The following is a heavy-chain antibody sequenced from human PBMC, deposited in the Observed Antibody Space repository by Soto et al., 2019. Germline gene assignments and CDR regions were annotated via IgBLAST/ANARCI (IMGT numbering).Heavy chain of an antibody. Sequence: WTWIRQPPGKELEWIGYIYHSVHTNFNPSLQSRVTMSVDMSKNQFSLRLSSVTAADTAIYYCARGGGMTTVTTDFDFWGRGTLVTVSS. D-gene: IGHD4-17*01. V-gene: IGHV4-59*01. J-gene: IGHJ4*02. CDR3: ARGGGMTTVTTDFDF. CDR2: IYHSVHT.